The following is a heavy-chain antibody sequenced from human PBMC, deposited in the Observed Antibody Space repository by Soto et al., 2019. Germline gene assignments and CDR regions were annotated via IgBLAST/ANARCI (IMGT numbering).Heavy chain of an antibody. D-gene: IGHD3-22*01. Sequence: GGSLRLSCAASGFTFSSYSMTWVRQAPGKGLEWVSSISSSSSYIYYADSVKGRFTISRDNAKNSLYLQMNSLRAEDTAVYYCARDRYYYDSCGYYPVDYWGQGTMVTVSS. J-gene: IGHJ4*02. V-gene: IGHV3-21*01. CDR2: ISSSSSYI. CDR1: GFTFSSYS. CDR3: ARDRYYYDSCGYYPVDY.